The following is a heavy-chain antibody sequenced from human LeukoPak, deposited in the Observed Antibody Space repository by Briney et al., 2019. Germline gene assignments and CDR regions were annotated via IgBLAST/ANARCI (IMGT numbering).Heavy chain of an antibody. Sequence: GGPLRLSCVAPGFTLSNHAMRWVRQGPGKGLEYVSAIILPTDSTYYANSVKGRFTTARDDSKNTLYLQMGSLRTENMAVYYWARNYASGIHYIDVWGKGSTVTVSS. CDR1: GFTLSNHA. CDR2: IILPTDST. V-gene: IGHV3-64*01. J-gene: IGHJ6*03. D-gene: IGHD3-10*01. CDR3: ARNYASGIHYIDV.